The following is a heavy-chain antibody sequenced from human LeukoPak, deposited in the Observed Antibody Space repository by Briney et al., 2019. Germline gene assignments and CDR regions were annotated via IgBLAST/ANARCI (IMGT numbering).Heavy chain of an antibody. Sequence: SETLSLTCTVSGYSISSGYYWGWIRQPPGKGLEWIGSIYYSGSTYYNPSLKSRVTISVDTSKNQFSLKLSSVTAADTAVYYCARVAAGIGFFQHWGQGTLVTVSS. D-gene: IGHD6-13*01. CDR2: IYYSGST. J-gene: IGHJ1*01. CDR3: ARVAAGIGFFQH. V-gene: IGHV4-38-2*02. CDR1: GYSISSGYY.